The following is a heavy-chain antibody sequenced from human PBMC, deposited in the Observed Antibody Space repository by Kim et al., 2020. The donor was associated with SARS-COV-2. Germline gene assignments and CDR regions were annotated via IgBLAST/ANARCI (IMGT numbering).Heavy chain of an antibody. Sequence: KGRYTISRDNAKNSLYLQINSLRVEDSAVYYCAREGGVPLGHYYVMDVWGQGTTVTVSS. V-gene: IGHV3-48*03. CDR3: AREGGVPLGHYYVMDV. D-gene: IGHD2-2*01. J-gene: IGHJ6*02.